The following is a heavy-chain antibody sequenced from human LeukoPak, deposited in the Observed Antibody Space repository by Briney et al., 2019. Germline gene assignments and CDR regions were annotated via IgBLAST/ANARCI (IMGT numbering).Heavy chain of an antibody. J-gene: IGHJ4*02. CDR2: IQDDGATT. Sequence: PGGSLRLSCAASGFTFSTFPMHWGRQAPGKGLEWVALIQDDGATTNYADSVRGRFTISRDNSKSTVYLQMNSLKPDDTAVYYCATQSITLVVVISPFDYWGQGTLVTVSS. CDR1: GFTFSTFP. CDR3: ATQSITLVVVISPFDY. V-gene: IGHV3-30*02. D-gene: IGHD3-22*01.